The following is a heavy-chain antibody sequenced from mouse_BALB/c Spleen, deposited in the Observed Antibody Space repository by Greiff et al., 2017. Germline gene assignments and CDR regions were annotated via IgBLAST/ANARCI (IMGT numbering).Heavy chain of an antibody. V-gene: IGHV14-1*02. CDR3: APLPGAY. Sequence: EVQLQQSGAELVRPGALVKLSCKASSFNIKDYYMHWVKQRPEQGLEWIGWIDPENGNTIYDPKFQGKASITADTSSNTAYLQLSSLTSEDTAVYYCAPLPGAYWGQGTLVTVSA. CDR2: IDPENGNT. CDR1: SFNIKDYY. J-gene: IGHJ3*01. D-gene: IGHD4-1*01.